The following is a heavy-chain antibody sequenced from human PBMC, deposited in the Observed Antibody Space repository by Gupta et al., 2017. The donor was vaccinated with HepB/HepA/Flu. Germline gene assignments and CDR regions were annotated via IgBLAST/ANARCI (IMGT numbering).Heavy chain of an antibody. J-gene: IGHJ6*02. Sequence: EVQLVEPGGGLVQPGGSLRLSCAVSGITLEVYAMHWVRQVPGKGLEWVSGISLDGNGRDEAASVKGRFNVSREKDKNSLYLQMNSLRPEDTALYYCIKDIKPGGADVWGRGTAVPVSS. CDR3: IKDIKPGGADV. D-gene: IGHD3-10*01. V-gene: IGHV3-9*01. CDR1: GITLEVYA. CDR2: ISLDGNGR.